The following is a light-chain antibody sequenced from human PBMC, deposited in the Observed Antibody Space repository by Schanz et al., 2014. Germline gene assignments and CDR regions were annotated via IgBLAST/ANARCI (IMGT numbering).Light chain of an antibody. J-gene: IGLJ3*02. CDR3: SSYTSSSTLGKV. CDR2: DVS. CDR1: SSDVGGYNY. V-gene: IGLV2-14*01. Sequence: QSALTQPASVSGSPGQSITISCTGTSSDVGGYNYVSWYQQHPGKAPKLMIYDVSNRPSGVSNRFSGSKSGNTASLTISGLQAEYEADYYCSSYTSSSTLGKVFGGGTKLTVL.